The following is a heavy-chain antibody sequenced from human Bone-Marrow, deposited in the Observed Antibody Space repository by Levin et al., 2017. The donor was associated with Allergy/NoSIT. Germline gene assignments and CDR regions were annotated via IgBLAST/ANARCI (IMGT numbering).Heavy chain of an antibody. D-gene: IGHD3-22*01. V-gene: IGHV3-23*01. CDR2: ISGSGDST. J-gene: IGHJ6*02. CDR3: AKDRGHDSTGYVGMYYYGLDV. Sequence: LSLTCAAPGFTFRRYAMNWVRQAPGKGLEWVSTISGSGDSTYYADSMKGRFTISRDNSKNTLYLQMNSLRTEDTAVYYCAKDRGHDSTGYVGMYYYGLDVWGQGTTVTVYS. CDR1: GFTFRRYA.